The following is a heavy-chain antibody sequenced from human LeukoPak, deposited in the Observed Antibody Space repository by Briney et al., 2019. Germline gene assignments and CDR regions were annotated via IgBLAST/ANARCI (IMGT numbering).Heavy chain of an antibody. CDR1: GGSISSYY. V-gene: IGHV4-34*01. CDR2: INHSGST. D-gene: IGHD3-9*01. CDR3: AVTDVLTGYPYYFDY. Sequence: PSETLSLTCTVSGGSISSYYWSWIRQPPGKGLEWIGKINHSGSTNYNPSLKSRVTISVDTSKNQVSLKLSSVTAADTAVYYCAVTDVLTGYPYYFDYWGQGTLVTVSS. J-gene: IGHJ4*02.